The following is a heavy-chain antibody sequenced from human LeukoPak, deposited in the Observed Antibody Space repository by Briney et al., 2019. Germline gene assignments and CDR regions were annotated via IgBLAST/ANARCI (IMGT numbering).Heavy chain of an antibody. CDR1: GFTFDDYT. Sequence: GGSLRLSCAASGFTFDDYTMHWVRQAPGKGLEWVSLISWDGGSTYYADSVNGRFTISRDNSKNSLYLQMNSLRTEDTALYYCAADMVRGSYYFDYWGQGTLVTVSS. V-gene: IGHV3-43*01. D-gene: IGHD3-10*01. J-gene: IGHJ4*02. CDR3: AADMVRGSYYFDY. CDR2: ISWDGGST.